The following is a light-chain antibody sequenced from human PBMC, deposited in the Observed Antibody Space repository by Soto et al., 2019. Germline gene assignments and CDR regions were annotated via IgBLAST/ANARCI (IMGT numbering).Light chain of an antibody. J-gene: IGKJ1*01. CDR1: QDISRY. CDR3: QARRSWART. Sequence: EIVLTQSPATLSLSPGERATLSCRASQDISRYLAWYHQKPGQAPRALLYAASNRATGIPGRFSGSGSGTDFTLTISSREPDDFAVYNCQARRSWARTFGQVTKGDIK. V-gene: IGKV3-11*01. CDR2: AAS.